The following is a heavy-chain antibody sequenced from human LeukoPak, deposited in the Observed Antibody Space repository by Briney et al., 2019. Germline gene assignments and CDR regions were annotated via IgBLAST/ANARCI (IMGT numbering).Heavy chain of an antibody. CDR2: ISGDGGST. CDR3: AKAVLYYGSSGYYTSRYYYGMDV. Sequence: PGGSLRLSCAASGFTFDDYAMHWVRQAPGKGLEWVSLISGDGGSTYYADSVKGRFTISRDNSKNSLYLQMNSLRTEDTALYYCAKAVLYYGSSGYYTSRYYYGMDVWGQGTTVTVSS. D-gene: IGHD3-22*01. V-gene: IGHV3-43*02. CDR1: GFTFDDYA. J-gene: IGHJ6*02.